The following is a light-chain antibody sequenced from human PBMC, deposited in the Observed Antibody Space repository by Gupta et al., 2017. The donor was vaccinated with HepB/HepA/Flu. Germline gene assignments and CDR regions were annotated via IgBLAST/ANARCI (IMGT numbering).Light chain of an antibody. Sequence: DIQMTQSPSSLSASVGDRVTITCRAGQSVATYLHWYQQETGKAPKLLIYGTSTLQSGVPPRLSCSGSGTDFTLTISSLHTKDFAMWYCQQSYSTPYTFGQGTKVEIK. V-gene: IGKV1-39*01. CDR3: QQSYSTPYT. CDR2: GTS. J-gene: IGKJ2*01. CDR1: QSVATY.